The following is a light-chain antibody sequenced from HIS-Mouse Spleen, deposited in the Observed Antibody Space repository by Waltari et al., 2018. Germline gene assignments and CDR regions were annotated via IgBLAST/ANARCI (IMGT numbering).Light chain of an antibody. CDR2: EVS. V-gene: IGLV2-8*01. J-gene: IGLJ2*01. Sequence: QSALTQPPSASGSPGQSVTISCTGTSSDVGGYNYVSWYQQHPGKAPKLMLYEVSTRPSGFPDRFSGSKSGNTASLTVSGLQAEDEADYYCSSYAGSNNFVVFGGGTKLTVL. CDR3: SSYAGSNNFVV. CDR1: SSDVGGYNY.